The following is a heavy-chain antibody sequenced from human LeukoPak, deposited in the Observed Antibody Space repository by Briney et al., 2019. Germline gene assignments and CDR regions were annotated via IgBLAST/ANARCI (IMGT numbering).Heavy chain of an antibody. D-gene: IGHD3-16*02. CDR1: GFTFNTYS. CDR3: ARVVVISPYGLDV. V-gene: IGHV3-21*01. J-gene: IGHJ6*02. CDR2: ISWTGDYI. Sequence: GGSLRLSCAASGFTFNTYSMTWVRRAPGKGLEWVSSISWTGDYIYYADSVKGRFTISRDNAKNSLYLQMNSLRAEDTAVYYCARVVVISPYGLDVWGQGTTVAVSS.